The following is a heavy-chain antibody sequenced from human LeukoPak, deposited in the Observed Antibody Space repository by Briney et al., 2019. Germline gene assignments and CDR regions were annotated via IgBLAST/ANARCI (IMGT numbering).Heavy chain of an antibody. V-gene: IGHV3-9*01. CDR3: AKDGGPTEGHY. CDR2: ISWNSGSI. CDR1: GFTFDDYA. Sequence: GGSLRLSCAASGFTFDDYAMHWVRQTPGKGLAWVSGISWNSGSIGYADSVKGRFTISRDNSKNTLYLQMNSLRAEDTAVYYCAKDGGPTEGHYWGQGTLVTVSS. J-gene: IGHJ4*02. D-gene: IGHD4-17*01.